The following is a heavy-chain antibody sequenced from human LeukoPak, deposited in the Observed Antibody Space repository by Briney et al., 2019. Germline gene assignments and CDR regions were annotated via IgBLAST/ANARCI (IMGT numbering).Heavy chain of an antibody. Sequence: SETLPLTCTVSGGSISSYYWSWIRQPAGKGLEWIGRIYTSGSTNYNPSLKSRVTMSVDTSKNQFSLKLSSVTAADTAVYYCARAIRITIFGVDHPGWFDPWGQGTLVTVSS. CDR2: IYTSGST. V-gene: IGHV4-4*07. D-gene: IGHD3-3*01. CDR3: ARAIRITIFGVDHPGWFDP. J-gene: IGHJ5*02. CDR1: GGSISSYY.